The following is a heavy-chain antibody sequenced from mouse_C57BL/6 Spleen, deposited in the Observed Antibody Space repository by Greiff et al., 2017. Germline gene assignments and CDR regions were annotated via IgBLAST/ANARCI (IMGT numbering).Heavy chain of an antibody. V-gene: IGHV1-64*01. Sequence: QVQLQQPGAELVKPGASVKLSCKASGYTFTSYWMHWVKQRPGQGLEWIGMIHPNSGSTNYNEKFKSKDTLTVDKSSSTAYMQLSSLTSEDSAVYYWARSGELRPRYWYFDVWGTGTTVTVSS. CDR3: ARSGELRPRYWYFDV. J-gene: IGHJ1*03. CDR1: GYTFTSYW. D-gene: IGHD2-4*01. CDR2: IHPNSGST.